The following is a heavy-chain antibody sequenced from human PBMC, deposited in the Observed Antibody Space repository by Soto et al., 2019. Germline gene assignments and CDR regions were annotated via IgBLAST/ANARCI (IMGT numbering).Heavy chain of an antibody. Sequence: ASVKVSCKASGYTFTSYAMHWVRQAPGQRLEWMGWTNAGNGNTKYSQKFQGRVTITRDTSASTAYMELSSLRSEDTAVYYCARDGASVAGYDFWSGYYGTYYYYGMDVWGQGTTVTVSS. CDR2: TNAGNGNT. V-gene: IGHV1-3*01. CDR3: ARDGASVAGYDFWSGYYGTYYYYGMDV. D-gene: IGHD3-3*01. J-gene: IGHJ6*02. CDR1: GYTFTSYA.